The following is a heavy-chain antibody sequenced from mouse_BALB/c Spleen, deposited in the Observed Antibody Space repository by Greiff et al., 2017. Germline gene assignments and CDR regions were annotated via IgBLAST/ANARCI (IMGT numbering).Heavy chain of an antibody. J-gene: IGHJ1*01. D-gene: IGHD1-1*01. V-gene: IGHV2-2*02. CDR3: ARKGNYYGSGYFDV. Sequence: VQGVESGPGLVQPSQSLSITCTVSGFSLTSYGVHWVRQSPGKGLEWLGVIWSGGSTDYNAAFISRLSISKDNSKSQVFFKMNSLQANDTAIYYCARKGNYYGSGYFDVWGAGTTVTVSS. CDR1: GFSLTSYG. CDR2: IWSGGST.